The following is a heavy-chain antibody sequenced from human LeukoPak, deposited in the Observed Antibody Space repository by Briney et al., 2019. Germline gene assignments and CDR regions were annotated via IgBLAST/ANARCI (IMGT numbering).Heavy chain of an antibody. V-gene: IGHV3-66*01. J-gene: IGHJ4*02. Sequence: GGSLRLSCAASGFTVSSNFMSWVRQAPGKGLEWVSLIYSGGSTYYADSVKGRFTISRDNSKNTLYLQVNSLRAEDTAVYYCARDELAVAKKGFLDSWGQGTLVTVSS. D-gene: IGHD6-19*01. CDR2: IYSGGST. CDR3: ARDELAVAKKGFLDS. CDR1: GFTVSSNF.